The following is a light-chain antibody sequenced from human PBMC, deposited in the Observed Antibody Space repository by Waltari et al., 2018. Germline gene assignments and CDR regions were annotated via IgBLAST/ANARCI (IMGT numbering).Light chain of an antibody. J-gene: IGKJ2*01. V-gene: IGKV1-5*03. CDR2: KAS. CDR3: QHYDSFPET. Sequence: DIQMTQSPSTLSASVGDRVTLTCRASQSISDWLAWYQQKPGKAPKLLIYKASSLESGVPSRFSGSGSGTEFTLTISSLQPDDCATYYCQHYDSFPETFGQGTKVEVK. CDR1: QSISDW.